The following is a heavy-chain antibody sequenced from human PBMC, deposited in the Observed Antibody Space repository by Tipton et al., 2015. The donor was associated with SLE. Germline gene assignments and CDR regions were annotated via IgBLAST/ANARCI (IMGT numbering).Heavy chain of an antibody. Sequence: SLRLSCAASGFTFSSYAMHWVRQAPGKGLEWVAVIWYDGSNKYYGDSVKGRFTISRDNSKNTLYLQMNSLRAEDTAVYYCARGEGSSYSDYWGQGTLVTVSS. CDR1: GFTFSSYA. CDR3: ARGEGSSYSDY. V-gene: IGHV3-33*08. CDR2: IWYDGSNK. J-gene: IGHJ4*02.